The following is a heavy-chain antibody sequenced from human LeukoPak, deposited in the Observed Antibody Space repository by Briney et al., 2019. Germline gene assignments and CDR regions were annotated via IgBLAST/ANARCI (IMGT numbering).Heavy chain of an antibody. CDR2: IYYSGSA. J-gene: IGHJ4*02. Sequence: KPSETLSLTCTVSGGSISSYYWSWIRQPPGKGLEWIRYIYYSGSANYHPSLKSRVTISVDTSKNRFSLRLSSVTAADTAVYYCARVTGYMVEDYFDYWGQGTLVTVSS. CDR3: ARVTGYMVEDYFDY. CDR1: GGSISSYY. D-gene: IGHD6-13*01. V-gene: IGHV4-59*01.